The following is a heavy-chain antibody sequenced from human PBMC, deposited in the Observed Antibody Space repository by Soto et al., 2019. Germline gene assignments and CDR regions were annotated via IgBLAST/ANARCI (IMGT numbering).Heavy chain of an antibody. Sequence: EVQLLESGGGLVQPGGSLRLSCAASGFTFSSYAMTWVRQAPGKRLEWVSAISGSGGSTYYADSVKGRFTISRDNSKNRLYLQMNSLRAEETAVYYCANDMGSGSTSWYNGWFDPWGRGTLFTVSS. CDR1: GFTFSSYA. V-gene: IGHV3-23*01. CDR3: ANDMGSGSTSWYNGWFDP. CDR2: ISGSGGST. D-gene: IGHD2-2*02. J-gene: IGHJ5*02.